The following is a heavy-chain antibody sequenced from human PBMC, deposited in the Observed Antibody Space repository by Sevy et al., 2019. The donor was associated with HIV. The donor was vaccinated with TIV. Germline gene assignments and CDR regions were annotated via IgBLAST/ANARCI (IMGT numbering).Heavy chain of an antibody. CDR3: ARGECSSTSCPIDY. D-gene: IGHD2-2*01. J-gene: IGHJ4*02. CDR1: GFTFDDYG. Sequence: GGSLRLSSAASGFTFDDYGMSWVRQAPGKGLEWVSGINWNGGSTGYADSVKGRFTISRDNAKNSLYLQMNSLRAEDTALYYCARGECSSTSCPIDYWGQGTLVTVSS. CDR2: INWNGGST. V-gene: IGHV3-20*03.